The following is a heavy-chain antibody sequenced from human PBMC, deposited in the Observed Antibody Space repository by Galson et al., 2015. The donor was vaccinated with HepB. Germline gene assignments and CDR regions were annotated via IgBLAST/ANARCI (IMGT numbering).Heavy chain of an antibody. V-gene: IGHV3-33*08. CDR2: IWYDGSNK. CDR1: GFTFSSYG. D-gene: IGHD7-27*01. Sequence: SLRLSCAASGFTFSSYGMHWVRQAPGKGLEWVAVIWYDGSNKYYADSVKGRFTISRDNSKNTLYLQMNSLRAEDTAVYYCARVPGQTDYYYYGMDVWGQGTTVTVSS. CDR3: ARVPGQTDYYYYGMDV. J-gene: IGHJ6*02.